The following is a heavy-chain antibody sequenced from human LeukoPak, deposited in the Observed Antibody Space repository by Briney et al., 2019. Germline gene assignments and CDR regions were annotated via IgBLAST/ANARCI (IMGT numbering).Heavy chain of an antibody. Sequence: ASVKVSCKASGYTFTDYHLHWVRQAPGQGLEWMGWINPNSGGTNSAQNFQGRVTMTWDTSLSTAYMELSSLRSDDTAVYYCARDNRRYGSGSYFHYWGQGTLVTVSS. V-gene: IGHV1-2*02. CDR1: GYTFTDYH. CDR2: INPNSGGT. D-gene: IGHD3-10*01. CDR3: ARDNRRYGSGSYFHY. J-gene: IGHJ4*02.